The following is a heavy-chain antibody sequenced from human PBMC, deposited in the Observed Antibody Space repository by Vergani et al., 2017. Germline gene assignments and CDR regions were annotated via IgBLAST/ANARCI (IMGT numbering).Heavy chain of an antibody. Sequence: QGQLVQSGAELKNPGSSVKVSCKASGGTFSSYALNWVRQAPGQGLEWMGSIIPSLATTIYAQKFQGRVTITADESTSTAYMELSSLESEDTAGFYCARATCSGGSCYRGFEYWGQGSLITVSS. D-gene: IGHD2-15*01. CDR3: ARATCSGGSCYRGFEY. CDR2: IIPSLATT. CDR1: GGTFSSYA. V-gene: IGHV1-69*11. J-gene: IGHJ4*02.